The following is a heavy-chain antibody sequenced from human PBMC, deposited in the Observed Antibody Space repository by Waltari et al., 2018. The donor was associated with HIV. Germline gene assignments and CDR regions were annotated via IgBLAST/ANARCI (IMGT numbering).Heavy chain of an antibody. D-gene: IGHD6-13*01. Sequence: QVQLVQSGAEVKKPGASVKVSCKASGYTFTGYYMHWVRQAPGQGLEWMGWINPNSGGTNYAQKFQGRGTMTRDTSISTAYMELSRLRSDDTAVYYCAREGAHFSSSWYNWFDPWGQGTLVTVSS. J-gene: IGHJ5*02. V-gene: IGHV1-2*02. CDR1: GYTFTGYY. CDR2: INPNSGGT. CDR3: AREGAHFSSSWYNWFDP.